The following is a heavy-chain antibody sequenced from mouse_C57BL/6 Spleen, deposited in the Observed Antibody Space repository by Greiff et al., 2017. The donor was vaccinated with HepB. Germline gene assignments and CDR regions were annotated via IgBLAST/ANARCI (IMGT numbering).Heavy chain of an antibody. CDR1: GYTFTSYW. J-gene: IGHJ4*01. V-gene: IGHV1-52*01. CDR2: IDPSDSET. CDR3: ARRGSPPYYAMDY. Sequence: QVQLKQPGAELVRPGSSVKLSCKASGYTFTSYWMHWVKQRPIQGLEWIGNIDPSDSETHYNQKFKDKATLTVDKSSSTAYMQLSSLTSEDSAVYYCARRGSPPYYAMDYWGKGTSVTVSS.